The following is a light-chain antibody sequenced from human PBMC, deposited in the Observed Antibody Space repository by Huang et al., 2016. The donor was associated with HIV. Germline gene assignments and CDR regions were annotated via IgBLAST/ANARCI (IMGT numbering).Light chain of an antibody. Sequence: EIVLTQSPGTLSLSPGERATLSCRASQSVSSTYLARYQQKPGQAPRLLIYGASSRATAIPDRFSGSGSGTDFTLTISRLEPEDFAVYYCQQYGSSLPLTFGGGTKVEIK. V-gene: IGKV3-20*01. CDR2: GAS. CDR3: QQYGSSLPLT. J-gene: IGKJ4*01. CDR1: QSVSSTY.